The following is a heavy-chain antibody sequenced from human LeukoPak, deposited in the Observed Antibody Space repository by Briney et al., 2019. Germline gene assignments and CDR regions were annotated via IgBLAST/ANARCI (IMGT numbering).Heavy chain of an antibody. J-gene: IGHJ4*02. V-gene: IGHV4-38-2*02. CDR1: GYSIMSTFY. CDR2: VYHSGST. D-gene: IGHD4-23*01. Sequence: SETLSLTCSVSGYSIMSTFYWGWIRQSPGKGLEWIANVYHSGSTYSNPSLRSRVTISVNTSKNHFSLKLSSVTAADTAVYYCARVSDDEHGGNSGAIYFESWGQGTVVTV. CDR3: ARVSDDEHGGNSGAIYFES.